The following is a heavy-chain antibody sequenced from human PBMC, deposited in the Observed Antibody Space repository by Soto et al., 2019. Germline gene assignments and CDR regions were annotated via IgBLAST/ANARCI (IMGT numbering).Heavy chain of an antibody. D-gene: IGHD6-19*01. V-gene: IGHV3-11*01. CDR2: ITGSGSAI. Sequence: QVQLVESGGTLVKPGGSLRLSCAASGFTFTDYYMTWIRQAPGKGLEWVSYITGSGSAIYYADSVKGRITISRDNAKNSLYLQMNSLRAVNTAMYYCARDSVASRGWGDIEYWGRGTLVTVSS. CDR1: GFTFTDYY. J-gene: IGHJ4*02. CDR3: ARDSVASRGWGDIEY.